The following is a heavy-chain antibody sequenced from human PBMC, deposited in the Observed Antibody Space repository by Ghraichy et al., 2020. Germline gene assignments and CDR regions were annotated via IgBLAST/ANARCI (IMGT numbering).Heavy chain of an antibody. J-gene: IGHJ4*02. CDR1: GYSISSGYY. V-gene: IGHV4-38-2*02. Sequence: SETLSLTCTVSGYSISSGYYWGWIRQPPGKGLEWIGSIYHSGSTYYNPSLKSRVTISVDTSKNQFSLKLSSVTAADTAVYYCARRAGPARLYYYDSSGYWDIDYWGQGTLVTVSS. CDR2: IYHSGST. D-gene: IGHD3-22*01. CDR3: ARRAGPARLYYYDSSGYWDIDY.